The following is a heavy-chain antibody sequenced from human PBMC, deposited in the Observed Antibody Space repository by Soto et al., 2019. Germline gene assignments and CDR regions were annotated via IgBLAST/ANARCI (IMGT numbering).Heavy chain of an antibody. CDR3: ATSGYLLSRSSYNGTHA. Sequence: GGSLRLSCAASGFTFSSYAMSWVRQAPGKGLEWVSAISGSGGSTYYADSVKGRFTISRDNSNNTLYLQMNSLRAEDTAVSYCATSGYLLSRSSYNGTHARGHGPPVT. CDR1: GFTFSSYA. V-gene: IGHV3-23*01. J-gene: IGHJ6*02. CDR2: ISGSGGST. D-gene: IGHD3-3*01.